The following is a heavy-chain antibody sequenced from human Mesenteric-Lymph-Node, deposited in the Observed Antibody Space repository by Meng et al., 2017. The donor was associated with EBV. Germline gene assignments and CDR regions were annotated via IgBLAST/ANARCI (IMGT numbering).Heavy chain of an antibody. J-gene: IGHJ4*02. D-gene: IGHD4-17*01. CDR3: ATGLYGDYALAN. V-gene: IGHV4-61*01. CDR2: IYYSGST. Sequence: HVRLQESGPGLVKPSETLSLTCTVSGGSVSSGTYYWSWIRQPPGKGLEWIGYIYYSGSTNYNPSLKSRVTISVDTSKNQFSLKLSSVTAADTAVYYCATGLYGDYALANWGQGTLVTVSS. CDR1: GGSVSSGTYY.